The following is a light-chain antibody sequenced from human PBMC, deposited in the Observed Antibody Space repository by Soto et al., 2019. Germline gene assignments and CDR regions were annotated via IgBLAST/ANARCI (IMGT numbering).Light chain of an antibody. CDR2: DAS. J-gene: IGKJ5*01. V-gene: IGKV3-11*01. CDR3: QQRSNWPPT. CDR1: QSVSSY. Sequence: DIVLTQSPATLSLSPGQRXXXXXGASQSVSSYLAWYXXKPGQXXRXXIYDASNRATGIPARFSGSGSGTDFTLTISSLEPEDFEVYYCQQRSNWPPTFGRGTRLDIK.